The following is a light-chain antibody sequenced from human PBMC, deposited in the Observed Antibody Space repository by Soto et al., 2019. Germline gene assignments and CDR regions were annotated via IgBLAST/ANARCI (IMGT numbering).Light chain of an antibody. CDR2: GAS. V-gene: IGKV3-20*01. J-gene: IGKJ1*01. CDR1: QSVSNNY. Sequence: EIVLTQYPGTLSLSPGERYTLSCGASQSVSNNYLAWYQQKPGQAPRLLIYGASNRATGIPDRFSGSGSGTDFTLTISRLEPEDFAVYYCQQYGSSGTVGQGTKVEIK. CDR3: QQYGSSGT.